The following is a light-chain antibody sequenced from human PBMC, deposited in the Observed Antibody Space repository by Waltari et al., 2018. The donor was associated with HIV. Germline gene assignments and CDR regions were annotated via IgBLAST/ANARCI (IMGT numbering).Light chain of an antibody. Sequence: QSVLTQPPSVSGAPGQRVTISCTGSSSNIGAGYDVHWYQQLPGTAPKLLIYGNSNRPSGVPDVFSGSKSGTSASLAITGLQAEDEADYYCQSYDSSLSGYNYVFGTGTKVTVL. J-gene: IGLJ1*01. CDR2: GNS. CDR3: QSYDSSLSGYNYV. CDR1: SSNIGAGYD. V-gene: IGLV1-40*01.